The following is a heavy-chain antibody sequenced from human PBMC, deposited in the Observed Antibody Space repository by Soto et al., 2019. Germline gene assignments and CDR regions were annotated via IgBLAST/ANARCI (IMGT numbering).Heavy chain of an antibody. V-gene: IGHV3-33*01. CDR1: GFTFSSYG. CDR3: ARDRDPSVAGSYWFDP. J-gene: IGHJ5*02. CDR2: IWYDGSNK. Sequence: QVQLVESGGGVVQPGRSLRLSCAASGFTFSSYGMHWVRQAPGKGLEWVAVIWYDGSNKYYADSVKGRFTISRDNSKNTLYLQMNSLRAEDTAAYYCARDRDPSVAGSYWFDPWGQGTLVTVSS. D-gene: IGHD6-19*01.